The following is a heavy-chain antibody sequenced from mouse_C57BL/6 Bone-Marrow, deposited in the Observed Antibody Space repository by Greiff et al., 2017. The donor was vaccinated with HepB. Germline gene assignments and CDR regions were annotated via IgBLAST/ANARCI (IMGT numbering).Heavy chain of an antibody. Sequence: VQLQQSGPELVKPGASVKLSCKASGYTFTSYDINWVKQRPGQGLEWIGWIYPRDGSTKYNEKFKGKATLTVDTSSSTAYMELHSLTSEDSAVYFCARGGCYYGSNFAYWGQGTLVTVSA. CDR2: IYPRDGST. CDR3: ARGGCYYGSNFAY. D-gene: IGHD1-1*01. J-gene: IGHJ3*01. CDR1: GYTFTSYD. V-gene: IGHV1-85*01.